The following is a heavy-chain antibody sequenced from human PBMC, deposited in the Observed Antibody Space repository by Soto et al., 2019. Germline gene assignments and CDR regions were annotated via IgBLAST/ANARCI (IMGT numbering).Heavy chain of an antibody. Sequence: SETLSLTCTVSGGSISSYYWSWIRQPPGKGLEWIGEINHSGSTNYNPSLKSRVTISVDTSKNQFSLKLSSVTAADTAVYYCARGRGGLVRFDYWGQGTLVTVSS. J-gene: IGHJ4*02. D-gene: IGHD3-9*01. CDR2: INHSGST. V-gene: IGHV4-34*01. CDR3: ARGRGGLVRFDY. CDR1: GGSISSYY.